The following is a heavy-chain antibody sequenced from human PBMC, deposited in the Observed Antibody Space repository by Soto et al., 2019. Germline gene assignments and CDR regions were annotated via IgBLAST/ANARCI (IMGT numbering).Heavy chain of an antibody. V-gene: IGHV4-30-2*01. Sequence: SETLSLTCAVSGGSISSGGYSWSWMRQPPGKGLEWIGYIYHSGNTKYNPSLKSRATISVDASKKQFSLKLTSVTAADTAVYYCARVLAVAGNNWFDPWGQGTLVTVSS. D-gene: IGHD6-19*01. CDR2: IYHSGNT. J-gene: IGHJ5*02. CDR1: GGSISSGGYS. CDR3: ARVLAVAGNNWFDP.